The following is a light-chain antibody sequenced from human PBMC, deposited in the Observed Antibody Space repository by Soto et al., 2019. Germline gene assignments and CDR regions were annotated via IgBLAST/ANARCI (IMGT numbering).Light chain of an antibody. J-gene: IGKJ1*01. CDR3: QQCNAYWA. V-gene: IGKV1-5*03. CDR1: QSISTW. CDR2: KAS. Sequence: DIQMTQSPSTLSASVGDRVTITCRASQSISTWLAWYQQKPGKAPKLLIYKASTLESGVPSRFSGSGPGTEFTLTISSLQPDDFATYFCQQCNAYWAFGQGTKVEIK.